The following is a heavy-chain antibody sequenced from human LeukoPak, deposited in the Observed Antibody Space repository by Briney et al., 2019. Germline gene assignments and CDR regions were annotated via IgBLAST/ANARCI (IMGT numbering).Heavy chain of an antibody. J-gene: IGHJ4*02. D-gene: IGHD6-6*01. CDR3: ARAGQFISARPITFDY. CDR1: GGSISNYY. V-gene: IGHV4-59*01. CDR2: IYYSGST. Sequence: PSETLSLICTVSGGSISNYYWCWIRQPPGKGLEGMGYIYYSGSTNSNRSLKRRLTISLDTSKNQFSLKLSSVTAADTAVYYCARAGQFISARPITFDYWGQGSLVTVSS.